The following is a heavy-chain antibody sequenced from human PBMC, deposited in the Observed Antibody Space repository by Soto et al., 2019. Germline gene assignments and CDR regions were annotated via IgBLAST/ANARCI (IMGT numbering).Heavy chain of an antibody. V-gene: IGHV5-51*01. D-gene: IGHD4-4*01. CDR2: IYPGDSDT. Sequence: PGESLKISCKGSGYSFTSYWIGWVGKMPWKGLEWMGIIYPGDSDTRYSPSFQGQVTISAAKSISTAYLQWSSLKASDPALSYCARLATVTTLRNYHGRDGWGQGTT. CDR3: ARLATVTTLRNYHGRDG. J-gene: IGHJ6*02. CDR1: GYSFTSYW.